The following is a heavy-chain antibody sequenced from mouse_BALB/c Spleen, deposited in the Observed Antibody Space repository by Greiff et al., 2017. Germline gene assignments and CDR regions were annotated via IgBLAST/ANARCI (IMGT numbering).Heavy chain of an antibody. CDR3: SYGNYVGGFDY. V-gene: IGHV14-4*02. Sequence: VQLQQSGAELVRSGASVKLSCTASGFNIKDYYMHWVKQRPEQGLEWIGWIDPENGDTEYAPKFQGKATMTADTSSNTAYLQLSSLTSEDTAVYYCSYGNYVGGFDYWGQGTTLTVSS. J-gene: IGHJ2*01. CDR1: GFNIKDYY. D-gene: IGHD2-10*02. CDR2: IDPENGDT.